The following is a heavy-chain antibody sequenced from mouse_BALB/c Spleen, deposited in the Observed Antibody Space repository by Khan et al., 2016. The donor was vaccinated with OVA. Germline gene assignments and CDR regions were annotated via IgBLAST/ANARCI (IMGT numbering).Heavy chain of an antibody. CDR1: GYTFTNYG. D-gene: IGHD2-10*01. Sequence: QIQLVQSGPELKKPGETVKISCKASGYTFTNYGMNWVKQAPGKGLKWMGWINTYTGEPTYADDFKGRFAFSLDTSASTAYLQINNLKNEDTATYFCARPPYSSYVMDYWGQGTSVTVSS. J-gene: IGHJ4*01. CDR2: INTYTGEP. V-gene: IGHV9-3-1*01. CDR3: ARPPYSSYVMDY.